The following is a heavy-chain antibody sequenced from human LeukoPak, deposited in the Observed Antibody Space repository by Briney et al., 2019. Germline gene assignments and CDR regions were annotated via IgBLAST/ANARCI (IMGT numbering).Heavy chain of an antibody. J-gene: IGHJ4*02. CDR3: TREGPGTGEWYFDS. Sequence: GGSLRLSCAASTFIVSYNYMSWVRQAPGRGLEWVSVIYSGGSTYYADSVEGRFTISRDNAKKTLYLQMNSLRAEDTAVYYCTREGPGTGEWYFDSWGQGTLVTVSS. V-gene: IGHV3-53*01. D-gene: IGHD1-26*01. CDR1: TFIVSYNY. CDR2: IYSGGST.